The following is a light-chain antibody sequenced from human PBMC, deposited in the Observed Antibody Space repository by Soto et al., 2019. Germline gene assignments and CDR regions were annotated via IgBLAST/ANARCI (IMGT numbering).Light chain of an antibody. Sequence: DIVMTQSPDSLSVSLGERATINCKSSQTVFHTSYNKDFLAWYQQKAGRPPKLLFYWASTRESGVPARFSGGGSGTDFSLTISSLQPEDVAVYYCQQYYSSVTFGQGTKLEIK. V-gene: IGKV4-1*01. J-gene: IGKJ2*01. CDR1: QTVFHTSYNKDF. CDR3: QQYYSSVT. CDR2: WAS.